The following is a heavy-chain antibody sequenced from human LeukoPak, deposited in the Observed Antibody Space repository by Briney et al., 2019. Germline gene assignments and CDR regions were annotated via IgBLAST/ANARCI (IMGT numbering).Heavy chain of an antibody. J-gene: IGHJ6*02. CDR3: ARVSGWYFGYYYGMDV. Sequence: PSETLSLTCTVSGGSISSYYWSWIRQPPGKGLEWIGYIYYSGSTNYNPSLKSRVTISVDTSKNQFSLKLSSVTAADTAVYYCARVSGWYFGYYYGMDVWGQGTTVTVSS. D-gene: IGHD6-19*01. CDR1: GGSISSYY. V-gene: IGHV4-59*01. CDR2: IYYSGST.